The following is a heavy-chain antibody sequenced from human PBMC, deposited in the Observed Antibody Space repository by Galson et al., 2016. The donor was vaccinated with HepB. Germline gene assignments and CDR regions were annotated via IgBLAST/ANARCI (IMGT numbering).Heavy chain of an antibody. V-gene: IGHV5-51*01. CDR2: IYPGDSDT. CDR1: GYSFAKYW. CDR3: ARQVGATHDH. J-gene: IGHJ4*02. D-gene: IGHD1-26*01. Sequence: QSGAEVKKPGESLQISCQGSGYSFAKYWIVWVRQMPGKGLEWMGIIYPGDSDTTYGPSFQGQVTISADKSISTAYLKWSSLKASDTAMYYCARQVGATHDHWGQGTLVTVSS.